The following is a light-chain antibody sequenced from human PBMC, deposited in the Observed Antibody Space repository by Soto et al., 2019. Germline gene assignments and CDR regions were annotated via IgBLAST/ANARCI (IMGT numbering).Light chain of an antibody. J-gene: IGLJ1*01. CDR2: ESD. V-gene: IGLV1-51*01. CDR3: GTWDSSLSVYV. Sequence: VLTQPPSVSAAPGQKVTISCSGGSSNIGKNYVSWYQHLPGTAPKLLIYESDKRPSGIPDRFSGSKSDTSATLGITGLQTGDEADYYCGTWDSSLSVYVFGTGTKVTVL. CDR1: SSNIGKNY.